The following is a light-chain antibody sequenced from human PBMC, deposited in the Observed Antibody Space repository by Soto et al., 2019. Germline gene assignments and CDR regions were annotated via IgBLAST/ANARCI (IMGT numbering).Light chain of an antibody. CDR1: QSISRS. CDR3: HQYNTWPPGT. V-gene: IGKV3-15*01. J-gene: IGKJ2*01. CDR2: DAS. Sequence: EIVLTQSPAILSVSPGERATLSCRASQSISRSLAWYQQKPGQAPRLLISDASTRATGIPARFSGSGSGTDFTLTISSLQSEDFALYYCHQYNTWPPGTFGHGTKVDIX.